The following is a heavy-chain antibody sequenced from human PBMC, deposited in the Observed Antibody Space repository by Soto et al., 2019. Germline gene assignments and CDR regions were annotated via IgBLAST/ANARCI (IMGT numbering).Heavy chain of an antibody. CDR2: IWNDGNGY. D-gene: IGHD6-13*01. V-gene: IGHV3-33*01. CDR1: GFKFNNYG. J-gene: IGHJ6*02. CDR3: ARRQISPPTRGAASARGGMDV. Sequence: QVQLVESGGGVVQPGRSLRLSCAASGFKFNNYGMHWVRQAPGKGLEWVAVIWNDGNGYYYANSVKGRFTISRDNSKNTLYLQMSSLIAEDTAVYYCARRQISPPTRGAASARGGMDVWGQGTTVTVSS.